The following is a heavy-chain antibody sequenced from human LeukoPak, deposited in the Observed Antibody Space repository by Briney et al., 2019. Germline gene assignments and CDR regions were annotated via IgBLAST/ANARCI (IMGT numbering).Heavy chain of an antibody. Sequence: GGSLLLSCAASGFTFSDYYMSWIRQAPGKGLEWVSYISSSGSTIYYADSVKGRFTISRDNAKNSLYLQMNSLRAEDTAVYYCARAETGLGELSRTFYYFDYWGQGTLVTVSS. CDR2: ISSSGSTI. CDR1: GFTFSDYY. CDR3: ARAETGLGELSRTFYYFDY. V-gene: IGHV3-11*01. J-gene: IGHJ4*02. D-gene: IGHD3-16*02.